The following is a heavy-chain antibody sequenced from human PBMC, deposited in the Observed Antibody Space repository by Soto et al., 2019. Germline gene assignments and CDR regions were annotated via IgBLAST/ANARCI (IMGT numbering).Heavy chain of an antibody. CDR3: ARVHCSAGTCLDGLDF. Sequence: SETLSLTCAVSGGSISSSNWWSWVRQPPGKGLEWIGEIYHSGSTNYNPSLKSRVTISVDKSKNQFSLKLSSVTAADTAVYYCARVHCSAGTCLDGLDFWGQGTTVTVSS. CDR2: IYHSGST. J-gene: IGHJ6*02. D-gene: IGHD2-15*01. V-gene: IGHV4-4*02. CDR1: GGSISSSNW.